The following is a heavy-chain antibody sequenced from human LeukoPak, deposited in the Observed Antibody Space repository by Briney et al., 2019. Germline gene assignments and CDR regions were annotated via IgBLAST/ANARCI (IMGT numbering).Heavy chain of an antibody. V-gene: IGHV1-69*13. CDR2: IIPIFGTA. CDR1: GGTFSSYA. D-gene: IGHD4-11*01. Sequence: GASVKVSCKASGGTFSSYAISWVRQAPGQGLEWMGGIIPIFGTANYAQKFQGRVTITADESTSTAYMELSSLRSDDTAVYYCARGMTTVPNVVDYWGQGTLVTVSS. CDR3: ARGMTTVPNVVDY. J-gene: IGHJ4*02.